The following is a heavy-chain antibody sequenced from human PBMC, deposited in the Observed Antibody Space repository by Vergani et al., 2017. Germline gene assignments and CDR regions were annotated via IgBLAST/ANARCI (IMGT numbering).Heavy chain of an antibody. CDR1: GFSFTTYA. J-gene: IGHJ5*01. CDR2: INTHGDYT. Sequence: EVQLLESGGDLVQPGGSLRLFCAASGFSFTTYAMSWVRQAPGKGLEWVSTINTHGDYTRYGDSVKGRFTISRDNSKSTLYLQMKSLRSEDTAIYYCAKGGWNYWFDSWGQGTLVIVS. V-gene: IGHV3-23*01. CDR3: AKGGWNYWFDS. D-gene: IGHD1-1*01.